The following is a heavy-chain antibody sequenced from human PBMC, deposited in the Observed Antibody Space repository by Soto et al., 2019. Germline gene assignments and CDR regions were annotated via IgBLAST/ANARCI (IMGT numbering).Heavy chain of an antibody. CDR1: GGSISSYY. V-gene: IGHV4-59*01. Sequence: SETLSLTCTVSGGSISSYYWSWTRQPPGKGLEWIGYIYYSGSTNYNPSLKSRVTISVDTSKNQFSLKLSSVTAADTAVYYCARDGGGPIAAAGTGLDPWGQGTL. CDR3: ARDGGGPIAAAGTGLDP. J-gene: IGHJ5*02. CDR2: IYYSGST. D-gene: IGHD6-13*01.